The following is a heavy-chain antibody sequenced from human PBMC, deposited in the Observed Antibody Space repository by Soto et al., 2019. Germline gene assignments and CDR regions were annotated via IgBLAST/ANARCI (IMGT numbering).Heavy chain of an antibody. CDR3: AKLTLVLALGFDY. D-gene: IGHD3-10*01. CDR1: RDIVYNYV. V-gene: IGHV3-23*01. J-gene: IGHJ4*02. Sequence: RICRASCRDIVYNYVMTVSRKDPGKGLEWVSSISGSGDNTYYADSVKGRLTISRDNSKNTLFLQMNSLRAEDTAVYYCAKLTLVLALGFDYWGQGTLVTVSS. CDR2: ISGSGDNT.